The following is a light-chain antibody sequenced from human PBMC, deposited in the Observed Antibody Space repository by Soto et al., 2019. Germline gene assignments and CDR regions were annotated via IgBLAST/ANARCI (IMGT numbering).Light chain of an antibody. Sequence: QSALTQPASVSGSPGQSITISCTGTSSDIGRYNYVSWYRQHPGKAPRLVISGVNKRPSGISNRFSGSKSGNTASLTISGLEADDEAIYYCASYTCTTTLVVFGGGTKLTVL. J-gene: IGLJ2*01. CDR3: ASYTCTTTLVV. CDR1: SSDIGRYNY. V-gene: IGLV2-14*01. CDR2: GVN.